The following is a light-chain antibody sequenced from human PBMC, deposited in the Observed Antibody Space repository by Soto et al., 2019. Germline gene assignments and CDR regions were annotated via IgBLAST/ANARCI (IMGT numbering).Light chain of an antibody. J-gene: IGKJ2*01. V-gene: IGKV3-20*01. CDR2: AAY. CDR1: QSVSSNF. CDR3: QQYGSSPPGLT. Sequence: EIVLTQSPGTLSLSPGERATLSCRASQSVSSNFFSWYQQKPGQAPRLLIYAAYSSATGIPDRFSGSGSGTDFTLTISSLEPEDFAVYYCQQYGSSPPGLTFGQGTKVEIK.